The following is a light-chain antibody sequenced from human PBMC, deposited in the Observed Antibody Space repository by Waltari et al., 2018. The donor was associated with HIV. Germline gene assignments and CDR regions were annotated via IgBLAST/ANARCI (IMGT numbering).Light chain of an antibody. V-gene: IGKV3-11*01. Sequence: EIVLTQSPATLSLSPGERATLSCRASQRVSTYLAWYQQKPGQAPRPLIYDASNRATGIPARFSGSVSGTDFTLTISSLEPEDFAVYYCQQRSNWLTFGGGTKVEIK. J-gene: IGKJ4*01. CDR1: QRVSTY. CDR3: QQRSNWLT. CDR2: DAS.